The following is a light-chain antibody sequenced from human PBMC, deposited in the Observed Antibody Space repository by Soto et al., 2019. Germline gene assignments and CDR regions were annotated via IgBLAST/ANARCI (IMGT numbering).Light chain of an antibody. J-gene: IGKJ5*01. CDR1: QSVSSSY. Sequence: EIALTQSPGTLSLSPGERATLSRRASQSVSSSYLAGYQQKPGQAPRLLIYGASSRATGIPDRFSGSGSGTDFTLTISRLGPEDFPVYYCQQYGSSPITFGQGTRLEIK. CDR3: QQYGSSPIT. V-gene: IGKV3-20*01. CDR2: GAS.